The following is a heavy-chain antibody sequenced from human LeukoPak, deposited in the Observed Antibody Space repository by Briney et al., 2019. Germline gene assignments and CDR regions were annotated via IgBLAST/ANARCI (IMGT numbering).Heavy chain of an antibody. CDR1: GFTFSSYA. J-gene: IGHJ4*02. Sequence: PGGTLRLSCAASGFTFSSYAMQWVRQAPDKRLEYVSGMDDTGAHTYYADSVNGRFTMSRDTSRDALYLQMDSVRPEDTAVYYCARDGKAKNDYWGQGTLVTVST. D-gene: IGHD1-26*01. CDR3: ARDGKAKNDY. CDR2: MDDTGAHT. V-gene: IGHV3-64*04.